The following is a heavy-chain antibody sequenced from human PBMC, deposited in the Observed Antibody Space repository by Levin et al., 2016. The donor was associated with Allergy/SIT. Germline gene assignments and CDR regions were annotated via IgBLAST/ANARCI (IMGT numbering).Heavy chain of an antibody. CDR3: ASGQGYCSGGSCYFWYFQH. J-gene: IGHJ1*01. Sequence: WVRQAPGQGLEWMGGIIPIFGTANYAQKFQGRVTITADESTSTAYMELSSLRSEDTAVYYCASGQGYCSGGSCYFWYFQHWGQGTLVTVSS. V-gene: IGHV1-69*01. D-gene: IGHD2-15*01. CDR2: IIPIFGTA.